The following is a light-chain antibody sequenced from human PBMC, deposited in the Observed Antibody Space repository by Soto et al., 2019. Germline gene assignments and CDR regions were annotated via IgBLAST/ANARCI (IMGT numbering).Light chain of an antibody. CDR1: SSNIGTNY. CDR3: AAWDVSLRGVV. J-gene: IGLJ2*01. Sequence: QPVLTQPPSASGTPGQRVTISCSGGSSNIGTNYVYWYNQLPGTAPKLLIYRNSQRPSGVPDRFSASKSGTSASLAISGLRAEDEADYYCAAWDVSLRGVVFGGGTQLTVL. V-gene: IGLV1-47*01. CDR2: RNS.